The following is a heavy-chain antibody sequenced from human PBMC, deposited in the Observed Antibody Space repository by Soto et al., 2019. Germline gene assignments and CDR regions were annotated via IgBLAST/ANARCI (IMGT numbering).Heavy chain of an antibody. V-gene: IGHV4-39*02. CDR2: IFYTGTT. J-gene: IGHJ4*02. CDR3: ARLVVVAPVANV. Sequence: SETLSLTCTVSGGSISGSTSYWGWIRQPPGKGLEWIGGIFYTGTTYYSPSLKDRVTMSMDTSKNSFSVNLTSVTAADTAVYFCARLVVVAPVANVWGQGTLVTVSS. D-gene: IGHD2-2*01. CDR1: GGSISGSTSY.